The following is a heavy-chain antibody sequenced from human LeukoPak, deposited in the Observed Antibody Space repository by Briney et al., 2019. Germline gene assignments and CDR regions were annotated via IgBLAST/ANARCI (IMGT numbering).Heavy chain of an antibody. D-gene: IGHD2-15*01. Sequence: ASVKVSCKASGYTFTSYDINWVRQATGQGLEWMGWMNPNSGNTGYAQKFQGRVTITRNTSISTAYMELSSLRSEDTAVYYCATDPVGYCTANGCYSVDYWGQGTLVTVSS. CDR3: ATDPVGYCTANGCYSVDY. CDR1: GYTFTSYD. CDR2: MNPNSGNT. J-gene: IGHJ4*02. V-gene: IGHV1-8*03.